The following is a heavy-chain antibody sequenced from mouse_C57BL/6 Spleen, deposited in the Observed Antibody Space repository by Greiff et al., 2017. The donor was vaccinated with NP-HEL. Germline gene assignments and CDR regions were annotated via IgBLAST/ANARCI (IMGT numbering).Heavy chain of an antibody. J-gene: IGHJ4*01. Sequence: VNVVESGPGLVAPSQSLSITCTVSGFSLTSYAISWVRQPPGKGLEWLGVIWTGGGTNYNSALKSRLSISKDNSKSQVFLKMNSLQTDDTARYYCARVYYGYDDAMDYWGQGTSVTVSS. CDR2: IWTGGGT. D-gene: IGHD2-2*01. V-gene: IGHV2-9-1*01. CDR3: ARVYYGYDDAMDY. CDR1: GFSLTSYA.